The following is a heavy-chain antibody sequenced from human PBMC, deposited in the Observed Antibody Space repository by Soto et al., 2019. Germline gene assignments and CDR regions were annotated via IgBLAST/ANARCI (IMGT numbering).Heavy chain of an antibody. CDR3: ATVAARVAYYYYYYMDV. D-gene: IGHD2-15*01. CDR1: GGSFSGYY. J-gene: IGHJ6*03. V-gene: IGHV4-34*01. Sequence: SETLSLTCAVYGGSFSGYYWSWIRQPPGKGLEWIGEINHSGSTNYNPSLKSRVTISVDTSKNQFSLKLSSVTAADTAVYYCATVAARVAYYYYYYMDVWGKGTTVTVSS. CDR2: INHSGST.